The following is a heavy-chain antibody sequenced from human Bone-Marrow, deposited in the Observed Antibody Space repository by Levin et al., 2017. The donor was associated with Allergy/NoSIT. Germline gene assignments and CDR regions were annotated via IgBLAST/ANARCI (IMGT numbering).Heavy chain of an antibody. J-gene: IGHJ4*02. Sequence: SQTLSLTCTVSGGSISSYFWSWLRQPPGKRLEWIGYIYSSGSTNYNSSLKSRVTISVDTSKNQFSLRLTPVTAADTAVYYCARELGTDFDSWGQGTRVTVSS. CDR3: ARELGTDFDS. D-gene: IGHD1-1*01. CDR2: IYSSGST. V-gene: IGHV4-59*01. CDR1: GGSISSYF.